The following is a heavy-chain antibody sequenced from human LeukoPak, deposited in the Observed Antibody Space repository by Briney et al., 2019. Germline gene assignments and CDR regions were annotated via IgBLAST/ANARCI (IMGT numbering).Heavy chain of an antibody. V-gene: IGHV4-4*07. CDR2: IYTSGST. CDR1: GYSISSGYY. CDR3: AREIGSSGWYDY. Sequence: SETLSLTCTVSGYSISSGYYWGWIRQPAGKGLEWIGRIYTSGSTNYNPSLKSRVTMSVDTSKNQFSLKLSSVTAADTAVYYCAREIGSSGWYDYWGQGTLVTVSS. J-gene: IGHJ4*02. D-gene: IGHD6-19*01.